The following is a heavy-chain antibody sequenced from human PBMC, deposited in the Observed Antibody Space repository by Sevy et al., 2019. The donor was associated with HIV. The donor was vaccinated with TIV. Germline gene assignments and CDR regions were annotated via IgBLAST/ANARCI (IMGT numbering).Heavy chain of an antibody. CDR2: IYYSGST. V-gene: IGHV4-31*03. D-gene: IGHD3-16*01. CDR1: GGSISSGGYY. CDR3: AREQDYGDPKFDP. Sequence: SETLSLTCTVSGGSISSGGYYWSWIRQHPGKGLEWIGYIYYSGSTYYNPSLKSRVTISVDTSKNQFSLKLSSVTAADTAVYYFAREQDYGDPKFDPWGQGTLVTVSS. J-gene: IGHJ5*02.